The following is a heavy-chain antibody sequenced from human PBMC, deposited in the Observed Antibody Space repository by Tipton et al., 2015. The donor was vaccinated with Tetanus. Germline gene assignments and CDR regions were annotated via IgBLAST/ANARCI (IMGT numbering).Heavy chain of an antibody. J-gene: IGHJ4*02. D-gene: IGHD7-27*01. CDR1: GFTFSEFPFSNAW. Sequence: SLRLSCTGSGFTFSEFPFSNAWMSWVRQAPGKGLEWIGRIKSQIDGGAIDYAAPMTDRFTPSRDDSKNTVFLLMNNLRTEGTAVYFCTTSGPGASGVDHWGQGTLVTVSS. CDR2: IKSQIDGGAI. V-gene: IGHV3-15*01. CDR3: TTSGPGASGVDH.